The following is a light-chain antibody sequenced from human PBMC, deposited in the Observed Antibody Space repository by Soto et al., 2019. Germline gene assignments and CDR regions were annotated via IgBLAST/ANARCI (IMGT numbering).Light chain of an antibody. CDR2: EVS. CDR3: CSYAGSSTYV. Sequence: QSALTQPASVSGSPGQSITISCTGTNSDVGSYNLVSWYQQHPGKAPKVMIYEVSKRPSGVPNRFSGSKSGNTASLTISGLQAEDEADYCCCSYAGSSTYVFGTGTKLTVL. V-gene: IGLV2-23*02. J-gene: IGLJ1*01. CDR1: NSDVGSYNL.